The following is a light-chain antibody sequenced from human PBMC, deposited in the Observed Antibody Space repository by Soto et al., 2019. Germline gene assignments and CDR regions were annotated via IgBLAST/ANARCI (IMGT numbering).Light chain of an antibody. Sequence: DIQMTQSPSSLSASVGDRVTITCRTGQTISNSLNWYQQKPGKAPNLLIYAISNLQSGVPSRFSGSGAGTDFTLTISSLQPEDYATYHCKQSYTTPWTFGQGTEVAIK. V-gene: IGKV1-39*01. CDR2: AIS. J-gene: IGKJ1*01. CDR1: QTISNS. CDR3: KQSYTTPWT.